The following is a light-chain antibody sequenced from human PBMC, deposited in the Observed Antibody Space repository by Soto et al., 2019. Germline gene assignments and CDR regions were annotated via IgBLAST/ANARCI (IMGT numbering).Light chain of an antibody. CDR3: SSYTSRTSLSFV. V-gene: IGLV2-14*01. J-gene: IGLJ1*01. CDR2: EVT. Sequence: QSALTQPASVPGSPGQSITISCTGTSSDVGGYDYVSWYQQHPGKAPKLMIYEVTNRPSGVSNRFSGSRSGNTASLTISGLLAEDEADYYCSSYTSRTSLSFVFGAGTKVTV. CDR1: SSDVGGYDY.